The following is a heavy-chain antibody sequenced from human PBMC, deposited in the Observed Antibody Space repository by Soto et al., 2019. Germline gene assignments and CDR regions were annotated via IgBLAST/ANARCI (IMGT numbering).Heavy chain of an antibody. D-gene: IGHD3-22*01. Sequence: ASVKVSCKASGYTFATSGISWVRQAPGQGLEWMGWISAYNGNTNYEQKLQDRVTMTTDTSTSTAYLELRSLRSDDTAVYYCARAGHYYDSSGYANWGQGTLVTVSS. CDR2: ISAYNGNT. CDR3: ARAGHYYDSSGYAN. J-gene: IGHJ4*02. CDR1: GYTFATSG. V-gene: IGHV1-18*01.